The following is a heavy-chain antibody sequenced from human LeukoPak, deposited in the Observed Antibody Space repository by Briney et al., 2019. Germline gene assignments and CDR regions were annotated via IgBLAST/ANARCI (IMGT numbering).Heavy chain of an antibody. D-gene: IGHD3-10*01. CDR1: GFTFSSYG. CDR3: ARDPGSGSPEYYYYMDV. J-gene: IGHJ6*03. Sequence: PGRSLRLSCAASGFTFSSYGMHWVRQAPGKGLEWVAVISYDGSNKYYADSVKGRFTISRDNSKNTLYLQMNSLRAEDTAVYYCARDPGSGSPEYYYYMDVWGKGTTVTVSS. V-gene: IGHV3-30*03. CDR2: ISYDGSNK.